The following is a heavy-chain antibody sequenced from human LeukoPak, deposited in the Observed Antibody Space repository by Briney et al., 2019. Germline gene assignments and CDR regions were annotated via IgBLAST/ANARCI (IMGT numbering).Heavy chain of an antibody. CDR1: GGSFSGYY. V-gene: IGHV4-34*01. J-gene: IGHJ2*01. CDR2: INHSGST. Sequence: SGTLSLTCAVYGGSFSGYYWSWIRQPPGKGLEWIGEINHSGSTNYNPSLKSRVTISVDTSKNQFSLKLSSVTAADTAVYYCARGARITIFGVVISYWYFDLWGRGTLVTVSS. D-gene: IGHD3-3*01. CDR3: ARGARITIFGVVISYWYFDL.